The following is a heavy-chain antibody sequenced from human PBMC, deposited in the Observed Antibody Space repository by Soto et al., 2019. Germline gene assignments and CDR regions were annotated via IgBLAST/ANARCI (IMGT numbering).Heavy chain of an antibody. J-gene: IGHJ6*02. CDR3: AGDFRGGERPFYNNMGV. D-gene: IGHD2-21*01. Sequence: EVQLVESGGGLVQPGRSLRLSCAASGFTFDDHAMHWVRQVPGKGLEWVSAISWNSANIGYAGSVKGRFTISRYNAKSTLDLQMTSLRPEDTAVYDCAGDFRGGERPFYNNMGVWGQGTAVTVSS. CDR2: ISWNSANI. V-gene: IGHV3-9*01. CDR1: GFTFDDHA.